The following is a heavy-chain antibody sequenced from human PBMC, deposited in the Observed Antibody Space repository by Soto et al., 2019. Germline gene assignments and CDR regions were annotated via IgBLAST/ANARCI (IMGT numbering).Heavy chain of an antibody. CDR1: GGSISSYY. J-gene: IGHJ4*02. D-gene: IGHD6-19*01. V-gene: IGHV4-59*08. Sequence: PSETLSLTCTVSGGSISSYYWSWIRQPPGKGLEWIGYIYHSGSSNYNPSLKSRVTILLDTSKNQLSLKLSSVTAADTAVYYCERQPYSSGWYVDYWGQGALVTVSS. CDR2: IYHSGSS. CDR3: ERQPYSSGWYVDY.